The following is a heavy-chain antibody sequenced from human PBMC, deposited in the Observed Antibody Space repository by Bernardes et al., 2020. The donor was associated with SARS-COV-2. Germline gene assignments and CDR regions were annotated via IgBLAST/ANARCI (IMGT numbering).Heavy chain of an antibody. D-gene: IGHD3-10*01. Sequence: GGSLRLSCAGSGFTFRHYWMHWVRQAPGKGLMWVSRINTDGSTTDYADPVKGRFTISRDNARNTLYLQMNSLRVDDTGVYYCSRGVSEFWGQGTLVAVSS. V-gene: IGHV3-74*01. CDR3: SRGVSEF. CDR1: GFTFRHYW. J-gene: IGHJ4*02. CDR2: INTDGSTT.